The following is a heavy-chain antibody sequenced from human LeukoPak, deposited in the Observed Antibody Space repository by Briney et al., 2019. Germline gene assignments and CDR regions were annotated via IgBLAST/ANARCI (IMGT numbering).Heavy chain of an antibody. CDR3: ASPAYCGGDCYFWLGAFDI. CDR1: GGSISSSSYY. CDR2: IYYSGST. V-gene: IGHV4-39*01. D-gene: IGHD2-21*02. Sequence: SETLSLTCTVSGGSISSSSYYWGWIRQPPGKGLEWIGSIYYSGSTYYNPSLKSRVTISVDTSKNQFSLKLSSVPAADTAVYYCASPAYCGGDCYFWLGAFDIWGQGTMVTVSS. J-gene: IGHJ3*02.